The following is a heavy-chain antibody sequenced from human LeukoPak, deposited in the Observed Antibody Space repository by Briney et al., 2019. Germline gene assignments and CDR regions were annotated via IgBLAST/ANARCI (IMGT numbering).Heavy chain of an antibody. CDR1: GYSFTSYW. D-gene: IGHD4-17*01. V-gene: IGHV5-51*01. CDR2: IYPGDSDT. Sequence: GESLKICCKGSGYSFTSYWIGWVRQMPGKGLGWIGIIYPGDSDTRYSPSFQGQVTISADKSISTAYLQWGSLKASDTAMYYWARLDYGDLLSLDYWGKGTLVTVSS. J-gene: IGHJ4*02. CDR3: ARLDYGDLLSLDY.